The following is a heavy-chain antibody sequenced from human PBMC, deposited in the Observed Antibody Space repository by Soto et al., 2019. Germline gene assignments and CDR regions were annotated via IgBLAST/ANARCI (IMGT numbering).Heavy chain of an antibody. V-gene: IGHV1-18*01. D-gene: IGHD3-10*01. J-gene: IGHJ5*02. CDR2: ISAYNGNA. Sequence: ASVKVSCKASGYTFTSYGISWVRQAPGQGLEWMGRISAYNGNANYAQKLQGRVTITADKSTSTAYMELSSLRSEDTAVYYCARGPVRYNWFDPWGQGTLVTVSS. CDR1: GYTFTSYG. CDR3: ARGPVRYNWFDP.